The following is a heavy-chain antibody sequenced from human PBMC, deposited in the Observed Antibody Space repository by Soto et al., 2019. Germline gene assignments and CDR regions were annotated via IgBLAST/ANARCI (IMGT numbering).Heavy chain of an antibody. Sequence: QVQLVQSGAEVKKPGSSVKVSCKASGGTFSSYAISWVRQAPGQGLEWMGGIIPIFGTANYAQKCQGRVTITADESTSTAYMELSSLRSEDTAVYYCARTSPKYSSGWKNWFDPWGQGTLVTVSS. CDR1: GGTFSSYA. D-gene: IGHD6-19*01. V-gene: IGHV1-69*01. CDR2: IIPIFGTA. CDR3: ARTSPKYSSGWKNWFDP. J-gene: IGHJ5*02.